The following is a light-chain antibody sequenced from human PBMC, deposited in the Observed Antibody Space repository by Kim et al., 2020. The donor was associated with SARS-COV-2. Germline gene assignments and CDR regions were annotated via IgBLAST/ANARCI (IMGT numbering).Light chain of an antibody. J-gene: IGKJ1*01. CDR1: QSVSSNY. Sequence: EIVLTQSPGTLSLSQGERATLSCRASQSVSSNYLAWYQQKPGQAPRLLIYGTSSRATGIPDRFSGSGSGTDFTLTISRLEPEDFAVYYCQQYSSSVTFGQGTKVDIK. V-gene: IGKV3-20*01. CDR3: QQYSSSVT. CDR2: GTS.